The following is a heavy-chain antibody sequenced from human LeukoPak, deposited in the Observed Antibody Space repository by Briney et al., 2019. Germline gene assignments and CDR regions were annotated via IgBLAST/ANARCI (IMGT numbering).Heavy chain of an antibody. CDR1: TSSISKYY. V-gene: IGHV4-59*12. CDR3: GSSNYHPSLKSRVTISVDTSRNQFSLKLSFATAADTAVYYCARRRSCSSSNCHDFDH. J-gene: IGHJ4*02. D-gene: IGHD3-10*01. CDR2: FYYTGRT. Sequence: PGTSPLTSTLATSSISKYYCSSIRQPPGKELAWIAFFYYTGRTNYNPSLKGQVTLFIDTSGNESALTVASLTDAHIAVYYSGSSNYHPSLKSRVTISVDTSRNQFSLKLSFATAADTAVYYCARRRSCSSSNCHDFDHWGEGTLVTVSS.